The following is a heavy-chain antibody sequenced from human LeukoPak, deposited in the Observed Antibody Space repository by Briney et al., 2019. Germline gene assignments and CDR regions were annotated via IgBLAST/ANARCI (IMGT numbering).Heavy chain of an antibody. D-gene: IGHD1-26*01. Sequence: SETLSLTCTVSGGSISSYYWSWIRQPPGKGLEWIGYIYYSGSTNYNPSLKSRVTISVDTSKNQFSLKLSSVTAADTAVYYCARDSGSPRDAFDIWGQGTMVTVSS. CDR3: ARDSGSPRDAFDI. CDR1: GGSISSYY. J-gene: IGHJ3*02. V-gene: IGHV4-59*01. CDR2: IYYSGST.